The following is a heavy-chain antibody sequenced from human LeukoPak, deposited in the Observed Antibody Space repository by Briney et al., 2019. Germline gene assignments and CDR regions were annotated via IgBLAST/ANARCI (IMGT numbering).Heavy chain of an antibody. CDR2: INHSGST. CDR3: ARDAAYCGGDCYSGRKDAFDF. Sequence: SETLSLTCAVYGGSFSGYYWSWIRQPPGKGLEWIGEINHSGSTNYNPSLKSRVTISVDTSKNQFSLKLSSVTAADTAVYYCARDAAYCGGDCYSGRKDAFDFWGQGTMVSVSS. J-gene: IGHJ3*01. V-gene: IGHV4-34*01. D-gene: IGHD2-21*02. CDR1: GGSFSGYY.